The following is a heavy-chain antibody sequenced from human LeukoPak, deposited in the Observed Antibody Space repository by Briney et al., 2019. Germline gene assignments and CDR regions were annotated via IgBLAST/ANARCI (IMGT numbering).Heavy chain of an antibody. CDR3: ARHDFWSGYPNDY. CDR2: IIPIFGTA. Sequence: SVKVSCKASGGTFISYAISWVRQAPGQGLEWMGRIIPIFGTANYAQKFQGRVTITTDESTSTAYMELSSLRSEDTAVYYCARHDFWSGYPNDYWGQGTLVTVSS. J-gene: IGHJ4*02. V-gene: IGHV1-69*05. D-gene: IGHD3-3*01. CDR1: GGTFISYA.